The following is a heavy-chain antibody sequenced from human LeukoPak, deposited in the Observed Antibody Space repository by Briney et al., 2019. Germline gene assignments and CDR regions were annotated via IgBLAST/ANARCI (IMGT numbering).Heavy chain of an antibody. CDR1: GYTFTSYD. CDR3: ARDTFYSYDY. D-gene: IGHD2-21*01. Sequence: GASVTVSCKASGYTFTSYDMNWVRQAPGQGLEWMGCINTNTGNPTYAQGFTGRFVFSLDTSVSTAYLRISSLKAEDTAVYYCARDTFYSYDYWGQGTLVTVSS. CDR2: INTNTGNP. J-gene: IGHJ4*02. V-gene: IGHV7-4-1*02.